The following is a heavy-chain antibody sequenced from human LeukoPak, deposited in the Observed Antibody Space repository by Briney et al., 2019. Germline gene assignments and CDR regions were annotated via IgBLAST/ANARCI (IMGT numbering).Heavy chain of an antibody. CDR1: GFSFNVYS. V-gene: IGHV3-48*01. D-gene: IGHD5-24*01. CDR2: ITSSGRTI. J-gene: IGHJ4*02. Sequence: GGSLRLSCGAYGFSFNVYSMSWVRPDTGQGLEWIAYITSSGRTIHYADSVKGRFTISRDNAKDSLYLQMNSLRVEDTAVYYCARVAVEMDHDYWGQGTLVTDAS. CDR3: ARVAVEMDHDY.